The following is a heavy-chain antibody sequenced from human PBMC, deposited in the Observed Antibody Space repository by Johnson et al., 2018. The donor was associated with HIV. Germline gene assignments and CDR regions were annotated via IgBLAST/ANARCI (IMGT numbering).Heavy chain of an antibody. Sequence: VQLVESGGGVVQPGKSLTLSCVASGLSFSNFGIHWVRQAPGKGPEWVAVISFDGNLKKYADSVKGRFTISRDNSKNTLYLQLNSLRAEDTAVYYCARYCSGGSCYSVWQKNYAFDIWGQGTMVTVSS. V-gene: IGHV3-30*03. CDR1: GLSFSNFG. CDR3: ARYCSGGSCYSVWQKNYAFDI. D-gene: IGHD2-15*01. J-gene: IGHJ3*02. CDR2: ISFDGNLK.